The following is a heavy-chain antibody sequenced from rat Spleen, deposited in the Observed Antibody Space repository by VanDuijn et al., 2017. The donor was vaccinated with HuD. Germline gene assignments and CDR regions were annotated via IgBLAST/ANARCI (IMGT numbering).Heavy chain of an antibody. CDR2: ISSGGSTT. Sequence: EVQLVESGGGLVQPGRSLKLSCAASGFSFSSFAMAWVRQAPKKGLEWVATISSGGSTTYYPDSVKGRFTISRDNAKGTLYLQMDSLRSEDTATYYCARHGGLRNWFAYWGQGTLVTVSS. D-gene: IGHD1-11*01. CDR1: GFSFSSFA. V-gene: IGHV5-7*01. CDR3: ARHGGLRNWFAY. J-gene: IGHJ3*01.